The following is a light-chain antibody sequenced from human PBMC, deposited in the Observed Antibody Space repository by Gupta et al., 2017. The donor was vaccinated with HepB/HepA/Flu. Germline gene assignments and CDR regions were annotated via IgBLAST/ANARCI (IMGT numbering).Light chain of an antibody. CDR1: QGISSS. J-gene: IGKJ2*01. CDR3: QQSDWTPYT. CDR2: RAF. Sequence: DIQMTQSPSSLSASVGDRVTITCRASQGISSSLSWYQQNPGTAPKLLIYRAFSLQSGVPSRFSGSGSGTDFTLTITRLQPTDSATYFCQQSDWTPYTFGQGSQLEIK. V-gene: IGKV1-39*01.